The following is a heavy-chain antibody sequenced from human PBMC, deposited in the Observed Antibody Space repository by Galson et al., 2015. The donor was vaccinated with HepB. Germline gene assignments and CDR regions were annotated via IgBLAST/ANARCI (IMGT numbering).Heavy chain of an antibody. CDR2: ITGSGVST. Sequence: SLRLSCAASGFIFSNYAMSWVRQAPGKGLEWVSAITGSGVSTYYADSVKGRFTFSRDNSKNTLYLQMNSLRAEDTAIYYCAKRGDGYEGGNYFDSWGQGTLVTVSS. D-gene: IGHD5-18*01. V-gene: IGHV3-23*01. J-gene: IGHJ4*02. CDR3: AKRGDGYEGGNYFDS. CDR1: GFIFSNYA.